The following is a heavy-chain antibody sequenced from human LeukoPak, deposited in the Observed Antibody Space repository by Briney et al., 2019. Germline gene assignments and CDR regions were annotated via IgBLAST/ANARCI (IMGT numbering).Heavy chain of an antibody. V-gene: IGHV1-2*02. D-gene: IGHD1-26*01. CDR2: INPNSGGT. CDR3: AREGVGATTSSNFDY. J-gene: IGHJ4*02. CDR1: GYTFTGYY. Sequence: ASVKVSCKASGYTFTGYYMHWVRQAPGQGLEWMGWINPNSGGTNYAQKFQGRVTMTRDTSTSTVYMELSSLRSEDTAVYYCAREGVGATTSSNFDYWGQGTLVTVSS.